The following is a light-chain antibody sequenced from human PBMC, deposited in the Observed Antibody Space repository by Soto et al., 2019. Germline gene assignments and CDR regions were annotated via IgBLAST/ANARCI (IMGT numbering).Light chain of an antibody. CDR3: QQSYSTPLIT. J-gene: IGKJ5*01. CDR1: ESIGSY. V-gene: IGKV1-39*01. CDR2: TAS. Sequence: DIQMTQTPASLSASLGDRVTITCRASESIGSYLNWYQQKPGKAPKLLISTASSLQRGVPSRFSGHGFGTDFTLTISGLQPEDFATYYCQQSYSTPLITFGQGTRLEI.